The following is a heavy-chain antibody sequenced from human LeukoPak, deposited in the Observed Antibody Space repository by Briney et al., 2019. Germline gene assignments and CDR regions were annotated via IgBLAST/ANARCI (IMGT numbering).Heavy chain of an antibody. CDR3: ARAGALARYYYGMDV. Sequence: SETLSLTCAVYGGSFSGYYWSWIRQPPGKGLEWIGEINHSGGTNYNPSLKSRVTISVDTSKNQFSLKLSSVTAADTAVYYCARAGALARYYYGMDVWGQGTTVTVSS. D-gene: IGHD1-26*01. J-gene: IGHJ6*02. CDR1: GGSFSGYY. V-gene: IGHV4-34*01. CDR2: INHSGGT.